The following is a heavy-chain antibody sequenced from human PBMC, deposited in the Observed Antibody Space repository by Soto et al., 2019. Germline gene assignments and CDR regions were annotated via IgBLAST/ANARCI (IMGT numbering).Heavy chain of an antibody. CDR1: GFAFDSYW. CDR2: IDYDGTTT. Sequence: PGGSLRLSCAAPGFAFDSYWMHWVRQVPGERPVWVSRIDYDGTTTTYADFVKGRFTISRDNAKNTLYLQMNNLRAEDTAVYYCTRGPRPSSAGTGAYWGQGTQVTVSS. J-gene: IGHJ4*02. D-gene: IGHD3-10*01. V-gene: IGHV3-74*01. CDR3: TRGPRPSSAGTGAY.